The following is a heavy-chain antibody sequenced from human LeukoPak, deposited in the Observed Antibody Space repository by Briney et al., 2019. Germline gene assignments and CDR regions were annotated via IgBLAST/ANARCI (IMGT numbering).Heavy chain of an antibody. D-gene: IGHD4-23*01. CDR2: IYYSGST. V-gene: IGHV4-59*01. CDR3: ARHDTYGGRTTYYFDY. CDR1: GGSISSYY. Sequence: SETLSLTCTVSGGSISSYYWSWIRQPPGKGLEWIGYIYYSGSTNYNPSLKSRVTISVDTSKNQFSLKLSSVTAADTAVYYCARHDTYGGRTTYYFDYWGQGTLVTVSS. J-gene: IGHJ4*02.